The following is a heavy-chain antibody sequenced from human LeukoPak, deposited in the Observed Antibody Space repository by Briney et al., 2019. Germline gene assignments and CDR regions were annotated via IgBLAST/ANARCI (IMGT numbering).Heavy chain of an antibody. D-gene: IGHD3-22*01. Sequence: GGSLRLSCAASGFTFDTYAMNWVRQAPGKGLEWVSGIGGSDGNTFYADSVKGRFTISRDNSKSTLYLQMNSLRPEDTAVYYCALRNYFDSSGLDYWGQGTQVTVSS. V-gene: IGHV3-23*01. J-gene: IGHJ4*02. CDR2: IGGSDGNT. CDR3: ALRNYFDSSGLDY. CDR1: GFTFDTYA.